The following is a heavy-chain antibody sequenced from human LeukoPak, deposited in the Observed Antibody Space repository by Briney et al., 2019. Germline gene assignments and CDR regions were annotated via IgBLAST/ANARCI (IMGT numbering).Heavy chain of an antibody. D-gene: IGHD3-3*01. CDR2: INPNSGGT. V-gene: IGHV1-2*02. CDR3: ARGPYYDFWSGYYTALGYYYYMDV. Sequence: ASVKVSCKASGYTFTSYYMHWVRQAPGQGLEWMGWINPNSGGTNYAQKFQGRVTMTRDTSISTAYMELSRLRSDDTAVYYCARGPYYDFWSGYYTALGYYYYMDVWGKGTTVTVSS. CDR1: GYTFTSYY. J-gene: IGHJ6*03.